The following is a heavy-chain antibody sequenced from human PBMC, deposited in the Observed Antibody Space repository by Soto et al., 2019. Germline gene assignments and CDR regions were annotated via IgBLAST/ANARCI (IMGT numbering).Heavy chain of an antibody. CDR2: IKQDGTEK. D-gene: IGHD2-2*01. J-gene: IGHJ6*02. Sequence: EVQLVESGGGLVQPGGSLRLSCAASGFTFSSYWMTWVRQAPGNGLEWVAYIKQDGTEKNYEDSVKGRFTISRDNAKNSLYLQMNSLRAEDTAVYYCARARSRGDVWGQGTTVIVSS. V-gene: IGHV3-7*03. CDR1: GFTFSSYW. CDR3: ARARSRGDV.